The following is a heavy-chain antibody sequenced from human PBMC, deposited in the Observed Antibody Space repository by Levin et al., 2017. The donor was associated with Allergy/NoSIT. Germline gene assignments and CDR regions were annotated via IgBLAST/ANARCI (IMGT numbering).Heavy chain of an antibody. Sequence: GGSLRLSCAASGFTFSSYAISWVRQAPGKGLEWVSGISGSGGSTHYADSVKGRFTISRDNSKNTLYLQMNSLRAEDTAVYYCAKQGLWIQLWDYYYMEVWGKGTTVTVSS. D-gene: IGHD5-18*01. V-gene: IGHV3-23*01. CDR3: AKQGLWIQLWDYYYMEV. J-gene: IGHJ6*03. CDR1: GFTFSSYA. CDR2: ISGSGGST.